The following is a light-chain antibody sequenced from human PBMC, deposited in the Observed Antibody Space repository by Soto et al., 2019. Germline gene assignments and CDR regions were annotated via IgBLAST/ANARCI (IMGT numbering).Light chain of an antibody. CDR1: QSISSS. CDR3: QQYNNYPLT. Sequence: IQMTQSPSSLSASVGDRVTITCRASQSISSSLNWYQQTPGKAPKLLIYDASSLESGVPSRFSGSGFGTEFTLTISSLQPDDFATYYCQQYNNYPLTFGGGTKVDIK. V-gene: IGKV1D-13*01. J-gene: IGKJ4*01. CDR2: DAS.